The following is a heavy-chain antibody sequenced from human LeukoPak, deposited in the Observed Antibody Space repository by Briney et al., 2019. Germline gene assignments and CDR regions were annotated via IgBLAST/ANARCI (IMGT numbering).Heavy chain of an antibody. J-gene: IGHJ3*02. D-gene: IGHD3-10*01. V-gene: IGHV3-48*03. CDR2: ISSSGSTI. CDR3: GVGWDAFDI. CDR1: GFTFSTYE. Sequence: PGGSLRLSCAASGFTFSTYEMNWVRQAPGKGLEWVSYISSSGSTIYYADSVKGRFTISRDNSKNTLYLQMNSLRAEDTAVYYCGVGWDAFDIRGQGTMVTVSS.